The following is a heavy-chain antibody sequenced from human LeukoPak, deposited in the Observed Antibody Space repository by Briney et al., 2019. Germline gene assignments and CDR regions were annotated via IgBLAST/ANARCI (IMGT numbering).Heavy chain of an antibody. CDR1: GFTFSSYS. Sequence: GGSLRLSCAASGFTFSSYSMNWVRQAPGKGLEWVSSISSSSSYIYYADSVKGRFTISRDNAKNSLYLQMNSLRAEDTAVYYCAKELGTTYYYDSSGYFPLDFDYWGQGTLVTVSS. J-gene: IGHJ4*02. D-gene: IGHD3-22*01. CDR3: AKELGTTYYYDSSGYFPLDFDY. V-gene: IGHV3-21*04. CDR2: ISSSSSYI.